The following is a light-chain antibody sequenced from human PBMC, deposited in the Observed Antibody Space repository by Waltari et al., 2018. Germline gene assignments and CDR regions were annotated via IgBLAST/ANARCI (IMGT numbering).Light chain of an antibody. CDR3: AAWDDSLSGRV. CDR1: SSNIGRNY. V-gene: IGLV1-47*01. J-gene: IGLJ3*02. Sequence: QSVLTQPPSASATPGQRVTISCSGSSSNIGRNYVYWYQQLPGTAPKLLIYRNNQRPSGVPDRFSGSKSGTSASLAISGLRSEDEADYYCAAWDDSLSGRVFGGGTKLTVL. CDR2: RNN.